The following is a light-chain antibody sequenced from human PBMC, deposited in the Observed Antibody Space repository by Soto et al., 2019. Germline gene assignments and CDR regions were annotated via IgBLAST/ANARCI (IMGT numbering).Light chain of an antibody. V-gene: IGKV3-11*01. J-gene: IGKJ5*01. Sequence: ELVLTQAPANLSLSPGERATLYCRASQSVSSYLAWYQQKPGQAPRLLIYDASNRATGIHARFSGSGSGTYFTLAISSLEPEDFAVYYCQQRSNWITFGQGTRLEI. CDR3: QQRSNWIT. CDR1: QSVSSY. CDR2: DAS.